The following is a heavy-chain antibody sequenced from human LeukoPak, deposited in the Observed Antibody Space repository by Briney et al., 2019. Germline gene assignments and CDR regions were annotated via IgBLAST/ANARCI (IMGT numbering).Heavy chain of an antibody. CDR3: ARDGPLRFLEWLLLDY. D-gene: IGHD3-3*01. CDR1: GFTFSSYG. J-gene: IGHJ4*02. Sequence: PGGSLRLSCAASGFTFSSYGMHWVRQAPGKGLEWVAVIWYDESNKYYADSVKGRFTISRDNSKNTLYLQMNSLRAEDTAVYYCARDGPLRFLEWLLLDYWGQGTLVTVSS. V-gene: IGHV3-33*01. CDR2: IWYDESNK.